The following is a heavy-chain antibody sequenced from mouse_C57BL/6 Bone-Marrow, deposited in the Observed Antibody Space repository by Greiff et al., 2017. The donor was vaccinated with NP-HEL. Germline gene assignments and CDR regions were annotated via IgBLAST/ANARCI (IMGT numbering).Heavy chain of an antibody. D-gene: IGHD2-3*01. J-gene: IGHJ2*01. CDR3: NTEDGSY. V-gene: IGHV14-4*01. CDR2: IDPENGDT. CDR1: GFNITDDY. Sequence: VQLKQSGAELVRPGASVKLSCTASGFNITDDYMHWVKQRPEQGLEWIGWIDPENGDTEYASKFQGKATITAETSSNTAYLQLSRLTSEDTAVDYCNTEDGSYWGQGTTLTVSS.